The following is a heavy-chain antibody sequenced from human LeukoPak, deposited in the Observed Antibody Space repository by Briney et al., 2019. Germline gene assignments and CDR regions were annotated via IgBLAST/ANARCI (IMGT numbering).Heavy chain of an antibody. J-gene: IGHJ5*02. CDR3: ARGSNARVNWFDP. CDR2: IYYSGST. V-gene: IGHV4-59*01. D-gene: IGHD2-15*01. Sequence: SETLSLTCTVSGGSISSYSWSWIRQPPGKGLEWIGYIYYSGSTNYNPSLKSRVTISADTSKNQFSLKLSSVTAADTAVYYCARGSNARVNWFDPWGQGTLVTVSS. CDR1: GGSISSYS.